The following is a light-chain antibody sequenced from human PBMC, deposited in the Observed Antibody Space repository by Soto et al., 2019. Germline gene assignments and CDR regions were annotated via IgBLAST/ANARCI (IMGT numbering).Light chain of an antibody. CDR1: QSVSSYY. CDR3: QQYGSSPPIT. Sequence: EIVLTQSPGTLSLSPGERATLSCRASQSVSSYYLAWYQQKPGQAPRLLIYDASSRATGIPDRFSGSGSGTDFTLTISRLEPEDFAFYYCQQYGSSPPITFGQGTRLEIK. CDR2: DAS. J-gene: IGKJ5*01. V-gene: IGKV3-20*01.